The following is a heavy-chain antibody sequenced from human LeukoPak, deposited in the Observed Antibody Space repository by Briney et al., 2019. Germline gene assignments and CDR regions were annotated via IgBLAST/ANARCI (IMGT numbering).Heavy chain of an antibody. D-gene: IGHD2-2*01. J-gene: IGHJ4*02. Sequence: GGSLRLSCAASGFTFSNSAMTWVRQAPGKGLEWVSTISGSGGGTYYADSVKGRFTISRDNSKNTLYLQMNSLRAEDTAVYYCANVVPAAITYWGQGTLVTVSS. CDR2: ISGSGGGT. CDR3: ANVVPAAITY. CDR1: GFTFSNSA. V-gene: IGHV3-23*01.